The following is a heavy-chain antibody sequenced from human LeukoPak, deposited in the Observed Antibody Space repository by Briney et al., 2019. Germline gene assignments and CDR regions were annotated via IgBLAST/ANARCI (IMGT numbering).Heavy chain of an antibody. V-gene: IGHV3-33*01. J-gene: IGHJ4*02. CDR3: ARFVGSDYTGSFDL. CDR2: IWYDGSNP. CDR1: GFSFSSYG. Sequence: PGGSLRLSCAGSGFSFSSYGIHWVRQAPGKRLEWLGYIWYDGSNPDYVDPVKGRFTISRDNSKNTVYLQMNSLRAEDTAVYHCARFVGSDYTGSFDLWGQGTPVTVSS. D-gene: IGHD3-10*01.